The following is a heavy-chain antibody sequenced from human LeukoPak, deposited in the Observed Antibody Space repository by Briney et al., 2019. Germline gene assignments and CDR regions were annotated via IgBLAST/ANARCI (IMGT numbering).Heavy chain of an antibody. D-gene: IGHD3-16*01. Sequence: PGGSLRLSCAASGFTFSSYSMNWVRQAPGKGLEWVSYISSSSSTIYYADSVKGRFTISRDNAKNSLYLQMNSLRDEDTAVYYCARDFMITFGGVSYYYYGMDVWGQGTTVTVSS. J-gene: IGHJ6*02. CDR3: ARDFMITFGGVSYYYYGMDV. CDR1: GFTFSSYS. CDR2: ISSSSSTI. V-gene: IGHV3-48*02.